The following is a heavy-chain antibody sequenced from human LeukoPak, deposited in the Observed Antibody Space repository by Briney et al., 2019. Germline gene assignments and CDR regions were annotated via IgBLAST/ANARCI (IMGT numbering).Heavy chain of an antibody. J-gene: IGHJ3*02. D-gene: IGHD3-22*01. CDR1: GYTLTELS. CDR2: FNPEDGEK. V-gene: IGHV1-24*01. Sequence: ASVKVSCKVSGYTLTELSIYWVRQAPGKGLEWMGGFNPEDGEKIYVEKFQGRVTMTEDTSIDTVYMELSGLRSEDTAMYYCAKARGLIGGAFDIWGQGTMVTVSS. CDR3: AKARGLIGGAFDI.